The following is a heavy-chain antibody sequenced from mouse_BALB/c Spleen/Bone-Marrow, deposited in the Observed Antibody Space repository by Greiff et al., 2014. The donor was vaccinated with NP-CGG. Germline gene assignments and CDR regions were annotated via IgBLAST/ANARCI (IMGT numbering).Heavy chain of an antibody. D-gene: IGHD2-3*01. CDR2: INPYNDGT. Sequence: VQLQQSGPELIKPGASVKMSCKASGYTFTAYVMHWVKQKPGQGLEWIGYINPYNDGTNYNEKFKGKATLTSDKSPSTAYMELSSLTSEDSAVYYCAREGWLLRFEYWGQGTTLTVSS. CDR1: GYTFTAYV. J-gene: IGHJ2*01. V-gene: IGHV1-14*01. CDR3: AREGWLLRFEY.